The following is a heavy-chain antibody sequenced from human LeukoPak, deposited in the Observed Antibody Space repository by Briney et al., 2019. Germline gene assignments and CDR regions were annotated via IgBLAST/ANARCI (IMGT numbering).Heavy chain of an antibody. J-gene: IGHJ5*02. V-gene: IGHV4-59*01. D-gene: IGHD4-17*01. Sequence: GSLRLSCAASGFTFSDYYMSWIRQAPGKGLEWIGYIYYSGSTNYNPSLKSRVTISVDTSKNQFSLKLRSVTAADTAVYYCARDKGDYGDYYWFDPWGQGTLVTVSS. CDR1: GFTFSDYY. CDR3: ARDKGDYGDYYWFDP. CDR2: IYYSGST.